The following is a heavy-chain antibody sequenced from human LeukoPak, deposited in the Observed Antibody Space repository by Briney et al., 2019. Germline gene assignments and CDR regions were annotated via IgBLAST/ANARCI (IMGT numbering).Heavy chain of an antibody. Sequence: GGSLRLSCTVFGFTFSNHAMTWVRQAPGRGLEWVSAISIAGDRTYYADSVKGRFTISRDNSENTLFLQMNSLRAEDTAMYYCANEIRPNDYWGQGTLATVSS. J-gene: IGHJ4*02. D-gene: IGHD6-6*01. CDR2: ISIAGDRT. CDR1: GFTFSNHA. V-gene: IGHV3-23*01. CDR3: ANEIRPNDY.